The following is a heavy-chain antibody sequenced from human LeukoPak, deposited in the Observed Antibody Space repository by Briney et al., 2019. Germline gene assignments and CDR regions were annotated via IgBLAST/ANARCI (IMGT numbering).Heavy chain of an antibody. Sequence: PGRSLRLSCAASGLTFSSYGMHWVRQAPGKGLEWVAVISYDGGNKYYADSVKGRFTISRDNSKNTLYLQMSSLRPEDTAVYYCAKNVGAKAFDPWGQGTLVTVSS. J-gene: IGHJ5*02. CDR1: GLTFSSYG. CDR3: AKNVGAKAFDP. D-gene: IGHD1-26*01. V-gene: IGHV3-30*18. CDR2: ISYDGGNK.